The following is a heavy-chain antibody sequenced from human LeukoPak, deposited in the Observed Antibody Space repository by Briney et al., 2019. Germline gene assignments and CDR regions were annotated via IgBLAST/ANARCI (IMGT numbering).Heavy chain of an antibody. V-gene: IGHV3-11*01. D-gene: IGHD1-26*01. J-gene: IGHJ3*02. CDR3: ASPRVGGTRRDAFDI. CDR1: GFTFSDYY. Sequence: KTGGSLRLSCAASGFTFSDYYMSWIRQAPGKGLEWVSYISTSGSTIYYADSVKGRFTISRDNAKNSLYLQMNSLRAEDTAVYYCASPRVGGTRRDAFDIWGQGTMVTVSS. CDR2: ISTSGSTI.